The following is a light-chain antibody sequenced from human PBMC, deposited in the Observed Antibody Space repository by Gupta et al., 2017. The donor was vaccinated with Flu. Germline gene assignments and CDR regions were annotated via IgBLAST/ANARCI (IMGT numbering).Light chain of an antibody. V-gene: IGLV1-44*01. CDR3: AAWDGSLNAWV. CDR1: SSNVGRYA. J-gene: IGLJ3*02. Sequence: QSVLTQPPSASGTPGQRVTISCSGSSSNVGRYAVNWYQQLPGTAPKLLIYNNTRRPSGVPDRFSDSKSGTSASLAIGGLQSEDEADYYCAAWDGSLNAWVFGGGTKLTVL. CDR2: NNT.